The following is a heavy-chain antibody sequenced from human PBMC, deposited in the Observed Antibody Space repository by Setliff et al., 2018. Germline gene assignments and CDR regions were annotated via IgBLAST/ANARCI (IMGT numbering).Heavy chain of an antibody. CDR2: IYAIRST. D-gene: IGHD3-10*01. CDR1: GGSISSATSY. J-gene: IGHJ6*02. CDR3: ARGSTMIQGVRLYYHGLDV. Sequence: KSSETLSLTCIVSGGSISSATSYWNWIRQPAGKELEWIGRIYAIRSTNYNPSLKSRVTISLDTSNNRFSLKLSSVTAADTAVYYCARGSTMIQGVRLYYHGLDVWGQGTTVTVSS. V-gene: IGHV4-61*02.